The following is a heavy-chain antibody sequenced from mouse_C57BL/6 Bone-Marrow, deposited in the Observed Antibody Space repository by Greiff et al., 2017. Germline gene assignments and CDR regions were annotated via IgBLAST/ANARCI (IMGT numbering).Heavy chain of an antibody. Sequence: EVKVVESGGGLVQPGESLKLSCESNEYEFHSHDMSWVRKTPEKRLELVAAINSDGGSTYYPDTMERRFIISRDNTKKTLYLQMSSLRSEDTALYYCARRAMITTLFDYWGQGTTLTVSS. CDR2: INSDGGST. CDR3: ARRAMITTLFDY. J-gene: IGHJ2*01. CDR1: EYEFHSHD. D-gene: IGHD2-1*01. V-gene: IGHV5-2*01.